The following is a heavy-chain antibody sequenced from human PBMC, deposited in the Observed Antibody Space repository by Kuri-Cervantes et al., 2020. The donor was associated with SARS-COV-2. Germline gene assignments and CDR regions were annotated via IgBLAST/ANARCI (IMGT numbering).Heavy chain of an antibody. J-gene: IGHJ4*02. D-gene: IGHD3-3*01. CDR3: ARIRGITIFGVAQHFDY. CDR1: GGSISSGDYY. CDR2: IYYSGST. V-gene: IGHV4-30-4*01. Sequence: SETLSLTCTVSGGSISSGDYYWSWIRQPPGKGLEWIGYIYYSGSTYYNPSLKSRVTISVDTSKNQFSLKLSSVTAADTAVYYCARIRGITIFGVAQHFDYCGQGTLVTVSS.